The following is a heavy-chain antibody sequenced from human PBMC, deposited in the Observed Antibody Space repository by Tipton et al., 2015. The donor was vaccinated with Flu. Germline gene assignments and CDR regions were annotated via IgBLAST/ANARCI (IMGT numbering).Heavy chain of an antibody. J-gene: IGHJ4*02. V-gene: IGHV4-38-2*02. Sequence: TLSLTCTVSGYSISSGYYWGWIRQPPGKGLEWIGSIFHGGSTYYNPSFKSRVTITVDTSKNQFSLKLSSVTAADTPVYYCATYYYGSGTQFAFDYWGQGTLVTVSS. CDR3: ATYYYGSGTQFAFDY. D-gene: IGHD3-10*01. CDR1: GYSISSGYY. CDR2: IFHGGST.